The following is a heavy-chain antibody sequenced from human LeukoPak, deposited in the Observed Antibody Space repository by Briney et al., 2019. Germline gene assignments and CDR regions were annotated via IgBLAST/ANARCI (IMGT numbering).Heavy chain of an antibody. CDR3: AKAGTVPFFDC. Sequence: KPGGSLRLSCAASGFTFSSYSMNWVRQAPGKGLEWVSSISSSSSYIYYADSVKGRFTISRDNAKNSLYLQMNSLRAEDTALYYCAKAGTVPFFDCWGQGTLVTVSP. J-gene: IGHJ4*02. D-gene: IGHD6-13*01. CDR2: ISSSSSYI. V-gene: IGHV3-21*04. CDR1: GFTFSSYS.